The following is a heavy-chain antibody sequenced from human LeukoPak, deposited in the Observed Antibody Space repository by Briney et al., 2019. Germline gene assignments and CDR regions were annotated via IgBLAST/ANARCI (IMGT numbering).Heavy chain of an antibody. CDR2: ISSSSSYI. V-gene: IGHV3-21*01. CDR3: ARDGDYDFWSGYFDY. CDR1: GFTFSSYS. Sequence: TGGSLRLSCAASGFTFSSYSMNWVRQAPGKGLEWVSSISSSSSYIYYADSVKGRFTISRDNAKNSLYLQMNSLRAEDTAVYYCARDGDYDFWSGYFDYXXQGTLVTVSS. J-gene: IGHJ4*02. D-gene: IGHD3-3*01.